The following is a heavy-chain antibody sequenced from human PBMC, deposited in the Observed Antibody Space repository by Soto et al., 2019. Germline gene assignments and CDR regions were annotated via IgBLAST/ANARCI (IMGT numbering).Heavy chain of an antibody. V-gene: IGHV1-2*04. CDR2: INPNSGGT. CDR3: ARVKDTAPTDGYYGMDV. J-gene: IGHJ6*02. D-gene: IGHD5-18*01. CDR1: GYTFTGYY. Sequence: ASVKVSCKASGYTFTGYYMHWVRQAPGQGLEWMGWINPNSGGTNYAQKFQGWVTMTRDTSISTAYMELSRLRSDDTAVYYCARVKDTAPTDGYYGMDVWGQGTTVTVSS.